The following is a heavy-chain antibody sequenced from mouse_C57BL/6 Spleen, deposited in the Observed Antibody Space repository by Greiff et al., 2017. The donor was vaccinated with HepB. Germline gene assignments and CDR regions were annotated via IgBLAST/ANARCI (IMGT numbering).Heavy chain of an antibody. Sequence: VHLVESGGGLVKPGGSLKLSCAASGFTFSDYGMHWVRQAPEKGLEWVAYISSGSSTIYYADTVKGRFTISRDNAKNTLFLQMTSLRSEDTAMYYCARRRYYGNYDAMDYWGQGTSVTVSS. J-gene: IGHJ4*01. V-gene: IGHV5-17*01. CDR2: ISSGSSTI. CDR1: GFTFSDYG. D-gene: IGHD2-1*01. CDR3: ARRRYYGNYDAMDY.